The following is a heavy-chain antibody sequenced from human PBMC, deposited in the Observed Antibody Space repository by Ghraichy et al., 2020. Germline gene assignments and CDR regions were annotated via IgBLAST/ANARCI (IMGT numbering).Heavy chain of an antibody. CDR1: GYTFTGYY. Sequence: ASVKVSCKASGYTFTGYYMHWVRQAPGQGLEWMGWINPNSGGTNYAQKFQGRVTMTRDTSISTAYMEVSRLRSDDTAVYYCAREGTGDGGLYYFDYWGQGTLVTVSS. CDR3: AREGTGDGGLYYFDY. CDR2: INPNSGGT. J-gene: IGHJ4*02. V-gene: IGHV1-2*02. D-gene: IGHD7-27*01.